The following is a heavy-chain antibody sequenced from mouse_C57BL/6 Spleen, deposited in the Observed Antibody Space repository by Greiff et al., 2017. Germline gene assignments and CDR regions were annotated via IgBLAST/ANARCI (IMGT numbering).Heavy chain of an antibody. J-gene: IGHJ4*01. CDR3: ARHGYSNPYAMDY. CDR2: ISSGSSTI. CDR1: GFTFSDYG. V-gene: IGHV5-17*01. D-gene: IGHD2-5*01. Sequence: EVKLVESGGGLVKPGGSLKLSCAASGFTFSDYGMHWVRQAPEKGLEWVAYISSGSSTIYYADTVKGRVTISRDNAKNTLFLQMTSLRSEDTAMYYCARHGYSNPYAMDYWGQGTSVTVSS.